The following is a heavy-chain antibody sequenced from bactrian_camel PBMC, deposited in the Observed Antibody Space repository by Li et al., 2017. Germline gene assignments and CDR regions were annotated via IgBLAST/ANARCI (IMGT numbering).Heavy chain of an antibody. Sequence: QLVESGGGSVRAGESLTLSCAVSVLATSPHPSCLGWYHQAVGKTGKEREGIASVYTGDGSTQYVDSVKGRFTISRDNAKNTLYLQLNSLKTEDTAMYYCVKYYGWGTPNPVSQGTQVTVS. D-gene: IGHD5*01. J-gene: IGHJ4*01. CDR1: VLATSPHPSC. CDR2: VYTGDGST. V-gene: IGHV3S54*01.